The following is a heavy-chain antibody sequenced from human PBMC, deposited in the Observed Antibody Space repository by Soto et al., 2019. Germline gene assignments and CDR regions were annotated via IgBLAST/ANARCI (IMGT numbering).Heavy chain of an antibody. CDR2: IKSKTDGGTT. D-gene: IGHD3-3*01. V-gene: IGHV3-15*07. J-gene: IGHJ4*02. CDR3: TTKPYYDFWSGYFDLVY. Sequence: GGSLRLSCAASGFTFSNAWMNWVRQAPGKGLEWVGRIKSKTDGGTTDYAAPVKGRFTITRDDSNNTLYLQMNSLKTEDTAVYYCTTKPYYDFWSGYFDLVYWGQGTLVTVSS. CDR1: GFTFSNAW.